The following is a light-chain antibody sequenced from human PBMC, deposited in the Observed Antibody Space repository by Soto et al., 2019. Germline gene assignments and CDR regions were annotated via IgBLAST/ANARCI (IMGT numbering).Light chain of an antibody. CDR2: EVN. J-gene: IGLJ3*02. CDR3: VSYAAGGM. Sequence: QSALTQPPSASGSPGQSVAISCTGTSSDIGAYNYVSWYQQHPGKAPKLIIYEVNKRPSGVPDRFSGSKSGNTASLTVSGLQTEDEADYYCVSYAAGGMFGGGTKVTVL. CDR1: SSDIGAYNY. V-gene: IGLV2-8*01.